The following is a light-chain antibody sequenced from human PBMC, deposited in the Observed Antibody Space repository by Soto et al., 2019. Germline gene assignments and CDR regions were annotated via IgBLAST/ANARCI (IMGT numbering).Light chain of an antibody. CDR2: DTN. V-gene: IGLV7-46*01. CDR1: TGAVTSDHF. Sequence: QAVVTQESSLTVSPGGTVTLTCGSSTGAVTSDHFPFWFQQKPGQAPRALIDDTNTRHSWTPARFSGSLLGGKAALTLSGAQPEDEADYYCLLAYTGARVFVGGTKLTVL. CDR3: LLAYTGARV. J-gene: IGLJ2*01.